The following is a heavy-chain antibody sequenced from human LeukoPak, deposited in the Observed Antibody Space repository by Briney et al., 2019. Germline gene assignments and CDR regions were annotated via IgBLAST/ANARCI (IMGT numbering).Heavy chain of an antibody. CDR3: AKFRGDSSGYYNYYFDC. CDR2: ISGSGGST. J-gene: IGHJ4*02. V-gene: IGHV3-23*01. Sequence: GGSLRLSCAASGFTFGSYAMSWVRQAPGKGLEWVSAISGSGGSTYYADSVKGRFTNFRDISKNTLYLQMNSLRAEDTAVYYCAKFRGDSSGYYNYYFDCWGQGTLVTVSS. D-gene: IGHD3-22*01. CDR1: GFTFGSYA.